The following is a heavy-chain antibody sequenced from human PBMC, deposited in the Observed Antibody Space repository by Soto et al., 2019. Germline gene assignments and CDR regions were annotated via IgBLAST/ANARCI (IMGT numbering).Heavy chain of an antibody. CDR2: IRSKANSYAT. CDR3: TRQHDSSGYQTR. V-gene: IGHV3-73*01. CDR1: GFTFSGSA. D-gene: IGHD3-22*01. Sequence: PGGSLRLSCAASGFTFSGSAMHWVRQASGKGLEWVGRIRSKANSYATAYAASVKGRFTISRDDSKNTAYLQMNSLKTEDTAVYYCTRQHDSSGYQTRWGQGTLVTVSS. J-gene: IGHJ4*02.